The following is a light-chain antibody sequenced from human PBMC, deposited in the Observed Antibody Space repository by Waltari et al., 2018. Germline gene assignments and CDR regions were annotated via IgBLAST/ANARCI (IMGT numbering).Light chain of an antibody. Sequence: DIQMDQSPSSLSASVGDRVTITCRASENINNYINWYQHQPGKAPKRLIYKASTLQGGVPSRFSGSGSGTDYTFTISGLQSEDVATYYCQHNFGVPLTFGGGTKVEIK. CDR3: QHNFGVPLT. CDR2: KAS. J-gene: IGKJ4*01. CDR1: ENINNY. V-gene: IGKV1-39*01.